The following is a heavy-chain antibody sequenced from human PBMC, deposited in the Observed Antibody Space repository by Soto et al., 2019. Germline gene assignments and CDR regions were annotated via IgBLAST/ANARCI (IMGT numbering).Heavy chain of an antibody. CDR2: ISGGGETT. V-gene: IGHV3-23*01. J-gene: IGHJ4*02. D-gene: IGHD3-10*01. CDR3: AFNSGSGSYYFDY. CDR1: GFTFSSYA. Sequence: GGSLRLSCAASGFTFSSYAMWWVRQAPGKGLECVSAISGGGETTYYADSVKGRFTIYRDNSKNTLYLQMNSLRSEDTAVYYCAFNSGSGSYYFDYWGQGTLVTVSS.